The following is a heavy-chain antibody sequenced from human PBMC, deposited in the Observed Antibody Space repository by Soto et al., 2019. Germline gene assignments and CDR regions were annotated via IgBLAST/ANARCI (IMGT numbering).Heavy chain of an antibody. CDR1: GFTFSSYG. CDR2: IWYDGSNK. Sequence: PGGSLRLSCAASGFTFSSYGMHWVRQAPGKGLEWVAVIWYDGSNKYYADSVKGRFTISRDNSKNTLYLQMNSLRAEDTAVYYCARDRASHYYDSSGNRHYYYGMDVWGQGTTVTVSS. D-gene: IGHD3-22*01. V-gene: IGHV3-33*01. CDR3: ARDRASHYYDSSGNRHYYYGMDV. J-gene: IGHJ6*02.